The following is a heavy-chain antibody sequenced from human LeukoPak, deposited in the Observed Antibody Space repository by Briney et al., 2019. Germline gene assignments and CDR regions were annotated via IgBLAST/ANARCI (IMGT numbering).Heavy chain of an antibody. CDR3: ARDRVRTLDTFDI. J-gene: IGHJ3*02. CDR2: IKQDGSEK. Sequence: SGGSLRLSCAASGFTFSSYWMSWVRQAPGKGLEWVANIKQDGSEKYYVDSVKGQFTISRDNAKNSLYLHMNSLRAEDTAVYYCARDRVRTLDTFDIWGQGTMVTVSS. D-gene: IGHD1-14*01. V-gene: IGHV3-7*01. CDR1: GFTFSSYW.